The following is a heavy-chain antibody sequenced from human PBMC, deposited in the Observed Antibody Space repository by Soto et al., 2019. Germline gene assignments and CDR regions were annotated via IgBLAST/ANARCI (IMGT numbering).Heavy chain of an antibody. CDR1: GYTFTSYG. Sequence: QVQLVQSGAEVKKPGASVKVSCKASGYTFTSYGISWVRQAPGQGLEWMGWISAYNGNTNYAQKLQGRVTMTTDTSTSTAYMELRSLRSDDTAVYCCARDRYCSGGSCYPVKHWFDPWGQGTLVTVSS. D-gene: IGHD2-15*01. CDR2: ISAYNGNT. V-gene: IGHV1-18*04. J-gene: IGHJ5*02. CDR3: ARDRYCSGGSCYPVKHWFDP.